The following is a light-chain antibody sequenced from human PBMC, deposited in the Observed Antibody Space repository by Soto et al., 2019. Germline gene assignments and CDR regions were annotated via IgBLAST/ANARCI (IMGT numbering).Light chain of an antibody. CDR1: QSINAH. Sequence: EVVMTQSPATLSVSPGERVTLSCRASQSINAHLVWYQQKPGQDPRLLIHGASTRATGIPARFSGSGFGTEFILTIRSLQSEDFAVDYCQQYNTWLWTFGQGTKVEIQ. CDR3: QQYNTWLWT. V-gene: IGKV3-15*01. J-gene: IGKJ1*01. CDR2: GAS.